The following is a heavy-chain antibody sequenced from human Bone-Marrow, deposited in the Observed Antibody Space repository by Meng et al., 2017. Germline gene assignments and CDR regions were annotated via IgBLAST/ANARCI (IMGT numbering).Heavy chain of an antibody. CDR1: GYTFTGYY. CDR2: INPNSGGT. Sequence: ASAKVSCKASGYTFTGYYMHWVRQAPGQGREWMGWINPNSGGTDYAQRFQGRVTMTRDTSLSTAYMELSRLRSDDTAVYCCARDPSSSYYFDYWGQGTLVTVSS. D-gene: IGHD6-13*01. V-gene: IGHV1-2*02. J-gene: IGHJ4*02. CDR3: ARDPSSSYYFDY.